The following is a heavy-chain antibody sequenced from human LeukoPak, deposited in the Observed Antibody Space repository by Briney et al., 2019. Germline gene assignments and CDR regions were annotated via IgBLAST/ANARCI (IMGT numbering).Heavy chain of an antibody. CDR2: IIPLFGTA. Sequence: SVKVSCKASGNSISKFAVSWVRQAPGQGLEWMGGIIPLFGTANYAQKFQGRVTITADESTSTAYMELSSLRSEDTAVYYCASGFTIFGVVIIPLDYWGQGTLVTVSS. J-gene: IGHJ4*02. D-gene: IGHD3-3*01. V-gene: IGHV1-69*13. CDR1: GNSISKFA. CDR3: ASGFTIFGVVIIPLDY.